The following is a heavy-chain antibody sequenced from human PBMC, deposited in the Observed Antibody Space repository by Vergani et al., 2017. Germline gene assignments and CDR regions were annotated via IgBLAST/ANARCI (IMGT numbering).Heavy chain of an antibody. J-gene: IGHJ3*02. CDR1: GFTFDDHA. CDR3: AKDLGGLRYNWSYGNAFDI. V-gene: IGHV3-9*01. CDR2: ISWNSGSI. D-gene: IGHD1-7*01. Sequence: EVQLVGSGGGLVQPGRSLRLSCAASGFTFDDHAMHWVRQAPGQGLEWVSGISWNSGSIGYADSVKGRFTISRDNAKNSVYLQMNSLRAEDTALYYCAKDLGGLRYNWSYGNAFDIWGQGTMVTVSS.